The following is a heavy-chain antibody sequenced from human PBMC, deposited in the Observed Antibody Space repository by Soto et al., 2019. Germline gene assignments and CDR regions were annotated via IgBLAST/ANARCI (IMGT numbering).Heavy chain of an antibody. CDR1: GASISSTTSGNW. J-gene: IGHJ4*02. CDR2: IHHSGST. V-gene: IGHV4-4*02. CDR3: ARMVGATLVDF. D-gene: IGHD1-26*01. Sequence: QVQLQESGPGLVRPSGTLSLTCAVSGASISSTTSGNWWSWVRQPPGQGLEWIGEIHHSGSTNYNPSLKSRITMSVDKSKSQFSLKLSSVTAADTAVYYCARMVGATLVDFWGQGTLVTVSS.